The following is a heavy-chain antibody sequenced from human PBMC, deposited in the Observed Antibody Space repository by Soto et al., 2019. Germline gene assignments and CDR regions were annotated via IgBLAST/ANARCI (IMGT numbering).Heavy chain of an antibody. J-gene: IGHJ6*02. Sequence: QVQLVQSGAEVKKPGASVTVSCKTSGYTFSNYGINWVRQAPGQGLEWMGWISGYNGNTNYAQTVQGRVTMTTDTSTGTVYMELRSLKSDDTAIYYCSRFIMVGGWFDPNYYHGMDFSGQGTTVTVSS. CDR1: GYTFSNYG. CDR3: SRFIMVGGWFDPNYYHGMDF. V-gene: IGHV1-18*01. CDR2: ISGYNGNT. D-gene: IGHD6-19*01.